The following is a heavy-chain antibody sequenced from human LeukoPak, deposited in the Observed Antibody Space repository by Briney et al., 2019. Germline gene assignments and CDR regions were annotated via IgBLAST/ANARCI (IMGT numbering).Heavy chain of an antibody. CDR2: IYYSGSA. V-gene: IGHV4-39*07. Sequence: SETLSLTCTVSGGSISSSSYYWGWIRQPPGKGLEWIGSIYYSGSAYYNPSLKSRVTISVDTSKNQFSLKLSSVTAADTAVYYCAMLGYCSGGSCYLMIDNWGQGTLVTVSS. J-gene: IGHJ4*02. CDR1: GGSISSSSYY. D-gene: IGHD2-15*01. CDR3: AMLGYCSGGSCYLMIDN.